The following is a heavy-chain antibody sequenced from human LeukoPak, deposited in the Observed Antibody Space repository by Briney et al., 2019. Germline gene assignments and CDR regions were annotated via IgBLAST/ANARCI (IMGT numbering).Heavy chain of an antibody. CDR3: ARDGVPAAVSCPGRFDP. V-gene: IGHV1-18*01. J-gene: IGHJ5*02. Sequence: ASVKVSCKASGCTFTSYGINWVRQAPGQGLEWMGWISAYNGNTNYAQKFQGRVTVTRDTSTSTAYMEVRSLRSDDTAVYFCARDGVPAAVSCPGRFDPWGQGTLVTVSS. CDR2: ISAYNGNT. CDR1: GCTFTSYG. D-gene: IGHD2-2*01.